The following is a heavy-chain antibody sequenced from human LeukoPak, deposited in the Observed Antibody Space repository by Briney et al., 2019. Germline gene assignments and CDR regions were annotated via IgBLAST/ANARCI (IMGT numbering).Heavy chain of an antibody. CDR2: IWYDGSNK. CDR1: GFTFSSYG. V-gene: IGHV3-33*06. D-gene: IGHD5-24*01. CDR3: AKEGNLEMATTTFFDY. J-gene: IGHJ4*02. Sequence: PGGSLRLSCAASGFTFSSYGMHWVRQAPGKGLGWVAVIWYDGSNKYYADSVKGRFTISRDNSKNTLYLQMNSLRAEDTAVYYCAKEGNLEMATTTFFDYWGQGTLVTVSS.